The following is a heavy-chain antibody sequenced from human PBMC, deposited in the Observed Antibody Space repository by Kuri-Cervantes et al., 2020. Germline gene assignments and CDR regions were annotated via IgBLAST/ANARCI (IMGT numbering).Heavy chain of an antibody. CDR1: GYTFTSYG. Sequence: ASVKVSCKASGYTFTSYGISWVRQAPGQGLEWMGWISAYDGNTNYAQKLQGRVTMTTDTSTSTVYMELSSLRSEDTAVYYCARTCIQLWLGWFDPWGQGTLVTVSS. V-gene: IGHV1-18*01. D-gene: IGHD5-18*01. CDR2: ISAYDGNT. J-gene: IGHJ5*02. CDR3: ARTCIQLWLGWFDP.